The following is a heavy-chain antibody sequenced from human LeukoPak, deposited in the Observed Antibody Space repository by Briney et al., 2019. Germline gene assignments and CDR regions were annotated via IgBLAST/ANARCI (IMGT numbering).Heavy chain of an antibody. D-gene: IGHD4-17*01. J-gene: IGHJ4*02. CDR2: INPNSGGT. V-gene: IGHV1-2*02. Sequence: XXXKASGYTFTGYYMHRVRQAPGQGLEWMGWINPNSGGTNYAQKFQGRVTMTRDTSISTAYMELSRLRSDDTAVYYCAIYGDWVYWGQGTLVTVSS. CDR3: AIYGDWVY. CDR1: GYTFTGYY.